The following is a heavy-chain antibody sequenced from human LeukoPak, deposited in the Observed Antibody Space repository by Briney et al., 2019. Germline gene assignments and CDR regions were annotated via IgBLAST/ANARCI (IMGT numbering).Heavy chain of an antibody. V-gene: IGHV3-74*01. CDR1: GFTFDDYA. Sequence: GGSLRLSCAASGFTFDDYAMHWVRQAPGKGLVWVSRIKSDGSSATYADSVKGRFTISRDNAKNTLYLEMNSLRAEDTAVYYCAREQYSSGWRPFDYWGQGILVTVSS. CDR3: AREQYSSGWRPFDY. D-gene: IGHD6-19*01. J-gene: IGHJ4*02. CDR2: IKSDGSSA.